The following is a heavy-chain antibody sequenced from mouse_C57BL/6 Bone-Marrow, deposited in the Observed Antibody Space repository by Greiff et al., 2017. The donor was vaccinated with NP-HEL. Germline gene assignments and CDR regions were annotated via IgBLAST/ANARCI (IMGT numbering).Heavy chain of an antibody. J-gene: IGHJ3*01. CDR2: IYPGGGYT. V-gene: IGHV1-63*01. CDR1: GYTFTNYW. D-gene: IGHD2-3*01. CDR3: ARFDGYYGFAY. Sequence: VQLQQSGAELVRPGPSVKMSCKASGYTFTNYWIGWAKQRPGHGLEWIGDIYPGGGYTNYNEKFKGKATLTADKSSSTAYMQFSSLTSEDSAIYYCARFDGYYGFAYWGQGTLVTVSA.